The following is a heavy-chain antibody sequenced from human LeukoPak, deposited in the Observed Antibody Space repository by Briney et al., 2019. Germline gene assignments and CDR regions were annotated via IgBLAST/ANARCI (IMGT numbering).Heavy chain of an antibody. CDR2: ISTYNGDT. CDR3: ARVPVPGYYYDSSGPVDY. V-gene: IGHV1-18*01. CDR1: GYTFTSYG. D-gene: IGHD3-22*01. Sequence: GASVKVSCKASGYTFTSYGISWVRQAPGQGLEWMGWISTYNGDTNYAQKLQGRVTMTTDTSTSTAYMELRSLRSDDTAVYYCARVPVPGYYYDSSGPVDYWGQGTLVTVSS. J-gene: IGHJ4*02.